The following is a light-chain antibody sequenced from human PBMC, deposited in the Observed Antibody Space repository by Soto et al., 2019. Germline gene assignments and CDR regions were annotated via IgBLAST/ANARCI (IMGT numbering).Light chain of an antibody. J-gene: IGKJ1*01. CDR1: QSLLHSNGYNY. CDR2: LGS. Sequence: DIVMSQSPLSLPVTPGEPASISCRYSQSLLHSNGYNYLDWYLQKPGQSPQLLIYLGSNRASGVPDRFSGSGSGTDFTLKISRVEAEDVGVYYCMQALQTPRTFGQGTKVEI. V-gene: IGKV2-28*01. CDR3: MQALQTPRT.